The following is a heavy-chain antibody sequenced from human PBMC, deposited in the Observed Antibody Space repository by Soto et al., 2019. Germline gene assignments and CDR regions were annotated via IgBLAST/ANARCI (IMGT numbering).Heavy chain of an antibody. J-gene: IGHJ4*02. V-gene: IGHV1-69*01. CDR2: IIPVFQTA. Sequence: QEQLVQSGAEVKKPGSSVKVSCKASGALFSSYPISWVRQVPGQGLEWMGGIIPVFQTAYDTQRFQGRVTITADESTNTAYMELSSLRSEDTPIYYCARGGSGYTWFNEFWGQGTLVTVSS. CDR1: GALFSSYP. D-gene: IGHD3-22*01. CDR3: ARGGSGYTWFNEF.